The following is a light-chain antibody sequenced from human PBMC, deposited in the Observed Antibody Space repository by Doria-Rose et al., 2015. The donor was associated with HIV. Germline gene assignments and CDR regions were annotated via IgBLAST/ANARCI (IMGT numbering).Light chain of an antibody. CDR2: DAS. CDR3: QQYENVPIT. J-gene: IGKJ5*01. Sequence: DIQMTQSPSSLSASVGDRVTITCQASQDISNYLNWYQHKPGKAPKLLICDASNLETGVPSRFSGSGSGTNFTLTISSLQPEDIATFYCQQYENVPITFG. CDR1: QDISNY. V-gene: IGKV1-33*01.